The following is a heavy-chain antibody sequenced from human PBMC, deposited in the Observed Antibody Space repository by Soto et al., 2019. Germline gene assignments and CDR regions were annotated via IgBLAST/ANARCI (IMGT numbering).Heavy chain of an antibody. CDR3: ARRGRGYCSSTSCYALDY. CDR2: IYYSGST. D-gene: IGHD2-2*01. CDR1: GGSISSSSYY. J-gene: IGHJ4*02. V-gene: IGHV4-39*01. Sequence: SETLSLTCTVSGGSISSSSYYWGWIRQPPGKGLEWIGSIYYSGSTYYNPSLKSRVTISVDTSKNQFSLKLSSVTAADTAVYYCARRGRGYCSSTSCYALDYWGQGTLVTVSS.